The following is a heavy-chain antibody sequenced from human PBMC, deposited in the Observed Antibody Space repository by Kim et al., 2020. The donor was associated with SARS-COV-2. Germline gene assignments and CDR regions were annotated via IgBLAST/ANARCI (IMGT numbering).Heavy chain of an antibody. V-gene: IGHV1-46*01. CDR2: INPSGGDT. J-gene: IGHJ6*02. CDR3: ARAPPYDSSGYYLKYNYYYGMDV. CDR1: GYTFTNYF. D-gene: IGHD3-22*01. Sequence: ASVKVSCKASGYTFTNYFIHWVRQAPGQGLQWMGIINPSGGDTTYAQKFQGRVTMTRDTSTSTVYMELSSLRYEDTAVYYCARAPPYDSSGYYLKYNYYYGMDVWGQGTTVTVSS.